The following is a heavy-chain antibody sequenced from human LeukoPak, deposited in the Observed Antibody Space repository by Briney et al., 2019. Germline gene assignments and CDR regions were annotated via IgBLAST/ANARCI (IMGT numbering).Heavy chain of an antibody. CDR3: ANEVGATDVYFDY. V-gene: IGHV3-23*01. CDR2: ISGSGGST. D-gene: IGHD1-26*01. J-gene: IGHJ4*02. Sequence: PGGSLRLSCAASGFTFSSYAMSWVRQAPGKGLEWVSAISGSGGSTYYADSVKGRFTISRENSKNTLYLQMNSLRAEDTAVYYCANEVGATDVYFDYWGQGTLVTVSS. CDR1: GFTFSSYA.